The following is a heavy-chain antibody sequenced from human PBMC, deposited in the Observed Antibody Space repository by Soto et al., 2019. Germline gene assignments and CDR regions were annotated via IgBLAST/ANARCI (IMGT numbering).Heavy chain of an antibody. J-gene: IGHJ5*02. CDR2: INHSGST. Sequence: SETLSLTCAVYGGSFSGYYWSWIRQPPGKGLEWIGEINHSGSTNYNPSLKSRVTISVDTSKNQFSLKLSSVTAADTAVYYCARFHTPSNWFDPWGQGTLVTVSS. CDR1: GGSFSGYY. V-gene: IGHV4-34*01. CDR3: ARFHTPSNWFDP.